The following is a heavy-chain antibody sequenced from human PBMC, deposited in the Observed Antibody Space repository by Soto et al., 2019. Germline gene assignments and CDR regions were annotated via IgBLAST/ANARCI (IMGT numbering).Heavy chain of an antibody. CDR2: VNTGNGDT. J-gene: IGHJ4*02. D-gene: IGHD1-26*01. CDR1: GYTFASYA. CDR3: ARDKVGMPTPFDS. Sequence: ASVKVSCKASGYTFASYAIHWVRQAPGQSLKWMGWVNTGNGDTHYSQNFQDRVTITRDTSASTAYMELNSLRSEDTAVYFCARDKVGMPTPFDSWGQGTLVPVSS. V-gene: IGHV1-3*04.